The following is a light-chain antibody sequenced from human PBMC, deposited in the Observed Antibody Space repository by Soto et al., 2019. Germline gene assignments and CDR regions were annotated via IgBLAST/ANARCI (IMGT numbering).Light chain of an antibody. Sequence: QSVMTQPASVSGSPGQPITISCTGTSSDVGSFDSVAWYQHNPGKAPKLMVYDVSNRPSGVSSRFSGSKSGNTASLSISGLQTEDEGNYYCSSFTTSSTLVFGTGTKVTVL. CDR3: SSFTTSSTLV. CDR2: DVS. J-gene: IGLJ1*01. CDR1: SSDVGSFDS. V-gene: IGLV2-14*01.